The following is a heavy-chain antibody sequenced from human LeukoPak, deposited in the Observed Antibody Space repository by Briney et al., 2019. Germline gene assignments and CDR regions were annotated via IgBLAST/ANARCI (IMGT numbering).Heavy chain of an antibody. V-gene: IGHV1-69*05. CDR1: GYTFTSYA. CDR3: ARGWELLGWFDP. D-gene: IGHD1-26*01. J-gene: IGHJ5*02. Sequence: ASVKVSCKASGYTFTSYAISWVRQAPGQGLEWMGGIIPIFGTANYAQKFQGRVTITTDESTSTAYMELSSLRSEDTAVYYCARGWELLGWFDPWGQGTLVTVSS. CDR2: IIPIFGTA.